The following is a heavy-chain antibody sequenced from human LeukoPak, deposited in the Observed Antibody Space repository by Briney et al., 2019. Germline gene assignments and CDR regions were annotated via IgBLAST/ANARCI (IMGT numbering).Heavy chain of an antibody. J-gene: IGHJ4*02. CDR3: AREFAKVVTARYFDY. Sequence: EPSQTLSLTCTVSGGSISSGGYYWSWIRQHPGKGLELIGYMFYSGSTYYNPSLKSRVTISVDTSKNQFSLKLSSVTAADTAVYYCAREFAKVVTARYFDYWGQGTLVTVSS. CDR2: MFYSGST. CDR1: GGSISSGGYY. D-gene: IGHD2-21*02. V-gene: IGHV4-30-4*01.